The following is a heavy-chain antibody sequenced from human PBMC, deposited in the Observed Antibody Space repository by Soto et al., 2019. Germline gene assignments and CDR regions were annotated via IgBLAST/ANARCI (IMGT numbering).Heavy chain of an antibody. D-gene: IGHD2-15*01. CDR2: IIPIFGTA. V-gene: IGHV1-69*06. J-gene: IGHJ5*02. CDR1: GGTFSGYA. Sequence: VASVKVSCKASGGTFSGYAISWVRQAPGQGLEWMGGIIPIFGTANYAQKFQGRVTITADKSTSTAYMELSSLRSEDTAVYYCARDGEEIYCSGGSCYAGWRFDPWGQGTLVTVSS. CDR3: ARDGEEIYCSGGSCYAGWRFDP.